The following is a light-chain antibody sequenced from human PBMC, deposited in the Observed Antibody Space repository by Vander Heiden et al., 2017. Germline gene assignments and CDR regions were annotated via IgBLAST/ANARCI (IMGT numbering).Light chain of an antibody. J-gene: IGKJ4*01. Sequence: EIELTQSLATLSLSPGERVTLSCRASHRISSYLAWYQQKPRQAPRLLIYDVSSRATGIPARFSGSGSETDFTLTISSLEPDDFAVYYCQQRRGWPLTFGGGTKVEIK. CDR1: HRISSY. CDR2: DVS. V-gene: IGKV3-11*01. CDR3: QQRRGWPLT.